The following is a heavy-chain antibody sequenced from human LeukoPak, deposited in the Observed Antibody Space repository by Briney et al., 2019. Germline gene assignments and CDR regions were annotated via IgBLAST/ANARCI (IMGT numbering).Heavy chain of an antibody. V-gene: IGHV3-66*01. CDR1: GFTVSSNY. Sequence: GGSLRLSCAASGFTVSSNYMSWVRQAPGKGLELVSVIYSGGSTYYADSVKGRFTISRDNSKNTLYLQMNSLRAEDTAVYYCARDDYDSSYSPKDAFDIWGQGTMVTVSS. D-gene: IGHD3-22*01. J-gene: IGHJ3*02. CDR2: IYSGGST. CDR3: ARDDYDSSYSPKDAFDI.